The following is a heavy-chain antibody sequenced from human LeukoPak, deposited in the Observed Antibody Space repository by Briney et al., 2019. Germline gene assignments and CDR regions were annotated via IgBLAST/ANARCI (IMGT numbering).Heavy chain of an antibody. CDR2: VYTTGST. CDR1: GGSMTSGSYY. Sequence: SETLSLTCTVSGGSMTSGSYYWNWIRQSAGKGLEWLGHVYTTGSTSYNPSLKSRVTISVDTSKNQFSLKLSSVTAADTAVYYCARERGGAFYDFWSGRGAFDIWGQGTMVTVSS. J-gene: IGHJ3*02. D-gene: IGHD3-3*01. V-gene: IGHV4-61*09. CDR3: ARERGGAFYDFWSGRGAFDI.